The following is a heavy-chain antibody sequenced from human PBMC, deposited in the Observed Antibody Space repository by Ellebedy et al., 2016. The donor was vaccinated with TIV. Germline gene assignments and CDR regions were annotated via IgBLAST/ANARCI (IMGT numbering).Heavy chain of an antibody. D-gene: IGHD5-24*01. V-gene: IGHV3-53*01. CDR1: GFTVSSNY. CDR2: IYSGYRT. CDR3: AREGMQGDGSWGGWFDP. J-gene: IGHJ5*02. Sequence: GESLKISCAASGFTVSSNYMSWVRQAPGKGLEWVSVIYSGYRTYYADFVKGRFTTSRDNSKNTLYLQMNSLRAEDTAVYYCAREGMQGDGSWGGWFDPWGQGTLVTVSS.